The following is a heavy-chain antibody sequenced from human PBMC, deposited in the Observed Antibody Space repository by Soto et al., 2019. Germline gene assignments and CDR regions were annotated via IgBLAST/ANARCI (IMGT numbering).Heavy chain of an antibody. CDR3: ARSIVVVTALDY. V-gene: IGHV1-3*01. J-gene: IGHJ4*02. CDR2: INAGNGNT. D-gene: IGHD2-21*02. CDR1: GYTFTSYA. Sequence: ASVKVSCKASGYTFTSYAMHWVRQAPGQRLEWMGWINAGNGNTKYSQKFQGRVTITRDTSASTAYMELSSLRSEDTAVYYCARSIVVVTALDYGGQGTLVTVPS.